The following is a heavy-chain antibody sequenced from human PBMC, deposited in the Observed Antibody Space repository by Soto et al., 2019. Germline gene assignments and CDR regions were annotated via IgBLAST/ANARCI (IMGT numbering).Heavy chain of an antibody. Sequence: GGSLRLSCAASGFTFDDYAMHWVRQAPGKGLEWVSGISWNSGSIGYADSVKGRFTISRDNAKNSLYLQMNSLRAEDTALYYCFALKNGAHYYYMDVWGKGTTVTVSS. CDR3: FALKNGAHYYYMDV. J-gene: IGHJ6*03. V-gene: IGHV3-9*01. D-gene: IGHD3-10*01. CDR2: ISWNSGSI. CDR1: GFTFDDYA.